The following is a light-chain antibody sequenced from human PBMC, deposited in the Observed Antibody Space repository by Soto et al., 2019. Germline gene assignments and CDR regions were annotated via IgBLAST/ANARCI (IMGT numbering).Light chain of an antibody. CDR2: DTY. V-gene: IGLV7-46*01. Sequence: VVTQEPSLTVSPGGTVTLTCASRSGPVTTGHHAYWFQQKPGQAPRILIFDTYNRHSWTPARFSGSLLGGQAALTLSGAQPEDEAEYYCLLTFRGPWVFGGGTKVTVL. CDR3: LLTFRGPWV. J-gene: IGLJ3*02. CDR1: SGPVTTGHH.